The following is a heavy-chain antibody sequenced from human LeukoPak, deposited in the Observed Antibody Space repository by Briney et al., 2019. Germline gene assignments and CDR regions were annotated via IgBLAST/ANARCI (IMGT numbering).Heavy chain of an antibody. D-gene: IGHD3-22*01. J-gene: IGHJ4*02. Sequence: PSQTLSLTCTVSGGSISTYYWSWIRRSPGKGLEWIGNVYYSGKTSYNPSLKSRVTISVDTSKNQFSLNLTSVTAADTAVYYWASSLYYYDGVDYWGQGALVTVSS. CDR1: GGSISTYY. V-gene: IGHV4-59*01. CDR3: ASSLYYYDGVDY. CDR2: VYYSGKT.